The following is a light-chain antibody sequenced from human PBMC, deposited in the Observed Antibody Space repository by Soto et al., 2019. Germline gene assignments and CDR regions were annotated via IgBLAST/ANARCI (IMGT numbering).Light chain of an antibody. V-gene: IGLV1-40*01. CDR2: LNN. J-gene: IGLJ2*01. Sequence: QSVLTQPLSVSGAPGQSVTISCTGSSSNIGEGYGVQWYQQLPGMAPKLLIYLNNNRPSGVPDRFSGSKSGTSASLAITGLLAEDEADYYCQSYDMSLTGAIFGEGTKLTVL. CDR1: SSNIGEGYG. CDR3: QSYDMSLTGAI.